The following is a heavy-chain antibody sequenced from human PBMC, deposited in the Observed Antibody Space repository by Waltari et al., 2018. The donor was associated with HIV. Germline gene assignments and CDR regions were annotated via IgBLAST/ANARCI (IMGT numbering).Heavy chain of an antibody. Sequence: QVQLIQSGAEVKKPGASVKVSCKVFGYTLTELSMHWVRQAPGKGLEWMGGFEPEDDETTYAQKFQGRVTMTEDTSTDSAYMELSSLTSEDTAVYYCATGGGTTSIQLYDLDVWGQGTTVTFSS. CDR1: GYTLTELS. D-gene: IGHD1-26*01. J-gene: IGHJ6*02. CDR3: ATGGGTTSIQLYDLDV. V-gene: IGHV1-24*01. CDR2: FEPEDDET.